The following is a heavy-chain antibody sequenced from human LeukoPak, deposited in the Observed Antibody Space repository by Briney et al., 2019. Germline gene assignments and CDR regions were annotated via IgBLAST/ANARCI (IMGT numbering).Heavy chain of an antibody. CDR3: ARWESPAAGTNFDY. Sequence: GGSLRLSCAASGFTFSSYWMSWVRQAPGKGLEWVANIKQDGSEKYCVDSVKGRFTISRDNAKNSLYLQMNSLRAEDTAVYYCARWESPAAGTNFDYWGQGTLVTVSS. CDR1: GFTFSSYW. D-gene: IGHD6-13*01. J-gene: IGHJ4*02. V-gene: IGHV3-7*01. CDR2: IKQDGSEK.